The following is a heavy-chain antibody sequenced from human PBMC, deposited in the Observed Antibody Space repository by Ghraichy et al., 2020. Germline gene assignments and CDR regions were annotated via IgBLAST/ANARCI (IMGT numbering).Heavy chain of an antibody. CDR1: GGTFSSYA. CDR2: IIPIFGTA. D-gene: IGHD2-2*01. J-gene: IGHJ6*03. CDR3: ARVIREYCSSTSCAITGTTYYYYYMDV. V-gene: IGHV1-69*06. Sequence: SVKVSCKASGGTFSSYAISWVRQAPGQGLEWMGGIIPIFGTANYAQKFQGRVTITADKSTSTAYMELSSLRSEDTAVYYCARVIREYCSSTSCAITGTTYYYYYMDVWGKGTTVTVSS.